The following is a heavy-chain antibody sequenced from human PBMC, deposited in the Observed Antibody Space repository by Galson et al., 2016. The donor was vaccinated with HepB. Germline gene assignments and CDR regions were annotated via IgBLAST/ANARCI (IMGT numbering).Heavy chain of an antibody. CDR1: GFTFDDYA. J-gene: IGHJ5*02. CDR3: ARDRGYSGYGAYNWFDP. CDR2: ISSSSAFI. D-gene: IGHD5-12*01. Sequence: SLRLSCAVSGFTFDDYAMHWVRQGPGKGLEWVSSISSSSAFIYYADSLKGRSTISRDNAKDSLYLQINSLRGEDTAVYYCARDRGYSGYGAYNWFDPWGQGTLVTVSS. V-gene: IGHV3-21*01.